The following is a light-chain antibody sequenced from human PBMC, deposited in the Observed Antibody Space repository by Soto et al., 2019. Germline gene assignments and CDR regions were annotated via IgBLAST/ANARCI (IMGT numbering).Light chain of an antibody. CDR1: SSDVGGYNY. J-gene: IGLJ1*01. CDR2: EVS. Sequence: QSVLTRPASVSGSPGQSITISCTGTSSDVGGYNYVSWYQQHPGKAPKLIIYEVSNRPSGVSNRFSGSKSGNTASLTISGLQAEDEADYYCNSYTSKSTGVFGSGTMLTVL. V-gene: IGLV2-14*01. CDR3: NSYTSKSTGV.